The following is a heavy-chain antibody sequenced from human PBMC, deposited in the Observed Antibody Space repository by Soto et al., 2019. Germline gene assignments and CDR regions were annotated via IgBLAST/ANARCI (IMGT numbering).Heavy chain of an antibody. Sequence: SETLSLTCTVSGGSISSGDYSWSWVRQSPGKGLEWIGHIYNSGITYYNPSLKSRVVISIDTSRNQFSLRLNSLTAADTAVYFCARVRTEYAGLNYWGQGTLVTVSS. CDR3: ARVRTEYAGLNY. CDR1: GGSISSGDYS. CDR2: IYNSGIT. V-gene: IGHV4-30-4*01. J-gene: IGHJ4*02. D-gene: IGHD2-2*01.